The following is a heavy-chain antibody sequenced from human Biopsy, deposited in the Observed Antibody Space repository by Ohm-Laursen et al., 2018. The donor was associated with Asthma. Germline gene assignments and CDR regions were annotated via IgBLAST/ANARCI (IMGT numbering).Heavy chain of an antibody. CDR3: VRGSSSWHNGPFHYYYALDV. CDR1: GDAMSTSGSY. Sequence: PPGTLSLTCIVSGDAMSTSGSYWGWIRQSPGKGLEWIGSIYYSGRTYYNPSLESRVTISADTSKNHFSLKVTSVTAADTAVYYCVRGSSSWHNGPFHYYYALDVWGQGTLVTVSS. D-gene: IGHD6-13*01. V-gene: IGHV4-39*02. J-gene: IGHJ6*02. CDR2: IYYSGRT.